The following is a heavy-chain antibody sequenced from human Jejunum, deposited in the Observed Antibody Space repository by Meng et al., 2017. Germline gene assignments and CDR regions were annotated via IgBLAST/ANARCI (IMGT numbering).Heavy chain of an antibody. V-gene: IGHV4-59*11. Sequence: RVHPSGTLALAFNGAWYSPGTHHSSLNRQPPGNGLQWIGYGFFSGSTNSTPPLSSRVAISVDTSKNYVPLKLTSVTAADTAVYYCARSFQESSWGSYRYLFGFWGQGALVTVSS. D-gene: IGHD3-16*02. CDR1: WYSPGTHH. CDR3: ARSFQESSWGSYRYLFGF. J-gene: IGHJ4*02. CDR2: GFFSGST.